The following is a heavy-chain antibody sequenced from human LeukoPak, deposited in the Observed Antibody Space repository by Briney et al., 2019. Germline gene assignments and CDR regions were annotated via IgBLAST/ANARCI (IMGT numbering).Heavy chain of an antibody. D-gene: IGHD3-10*01. CDR3: ARLSFGSGIGY. Sequence: GESLKISCKASGFTFSSYWIGWVHQMPGKGLEWMGIIYLGDSDTRYSPSFQGQVTISADKSISTAYVQWSSLKASDTAMYYCARLSFGSGIGYWGQGTLVTVSS. J-gene: IGHJ4*02. CDR1: GFTFSSYW. V-gene: IGHV5-51*07. CDR2: IYLGDSDT.